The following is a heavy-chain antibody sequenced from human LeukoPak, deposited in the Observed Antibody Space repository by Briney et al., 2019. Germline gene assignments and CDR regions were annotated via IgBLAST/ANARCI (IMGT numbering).Heavy chain of an antibody. Sequence: ASVKVSCKASGYSFTTYGISWVRQAPGEGLEWMGWISAYNGNTNYAQKYQGRVTMTTDTSTSTAYMELRSLSSDDTAVYYCARDSLNIGYCSSTSCLPPDHWGQGTLVTVSS. V-gene: IGHV1-18*01. CDR1: GYSFTTYG. D-gene: IGHD2-2*01. CDR3: ARDSLNIGYCSSTSCLPPDH. J-gene: IGHJ4*02. CDR2: ISAYNGNT.